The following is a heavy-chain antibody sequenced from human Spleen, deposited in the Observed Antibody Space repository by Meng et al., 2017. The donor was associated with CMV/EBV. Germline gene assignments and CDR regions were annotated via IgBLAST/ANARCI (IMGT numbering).Heavy chain of an antibody. Sequence: GESLKISCAASGFTFSGSAMHWVRQASGKGLEWVGRIRSKANSYATAYAASVKGRFTISRDDSKNTAYLQMNSLKTEDTAVYYCTRHIEAAALTGYYYYYYGMDVWGQGTTVTVSS. V-gene: IGHV3-73*01. D-gene: IGHD2-2*01. CDR2: IRSKANSYAT. CDR3: TRHIEAAALTGYYYYYYGMDV. CDR1: GFTFSGSA. J-gene: IGHJ6*02.